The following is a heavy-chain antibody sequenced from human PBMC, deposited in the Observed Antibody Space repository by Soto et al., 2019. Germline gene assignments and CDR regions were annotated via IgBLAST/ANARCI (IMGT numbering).Heavy chain of an antibody. CDR3: ARDHSSFRGIGPSAFDI. D-gene: IGHD3-10*01. V-gene: IGHV1-18*01. CDR1: GYTSTSYG. J-gene: IGHJ3*02. Sequence: ASVKVSCKASGYTSTSYGISWVRQAPGQGLEWMGWISAYNGNTNYAQKLQGRVTMTTDTSTSTAYMELRSLRSDDTAVYYCARDHSSFRGIGPSAFDICGQGTMVTVSS. CDR2: ISAYNGNT.